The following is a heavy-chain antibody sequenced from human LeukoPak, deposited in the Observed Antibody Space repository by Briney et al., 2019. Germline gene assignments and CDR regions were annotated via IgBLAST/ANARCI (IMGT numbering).Heavy chain of an antibody. CDR3: ARQTHTSLLWFGESSNFYDY. CDR1: GGSISSSSYY. J-gene: IGHJ4*02. V-gene: IGHV4-39*01. Sequence: SETLSLTCTVSGGSISSSSYYWGWIRQPPGKGLERIGSIYYSGSTYYNPSLKSRVTISVDTSKNQFSLKLSSVTAADTAVYYCARQTHTSLLWFGESSNFYDYWGQGTLVTVSS. CDR2: IYYSGST. D-gene: IGHD3-10*01.